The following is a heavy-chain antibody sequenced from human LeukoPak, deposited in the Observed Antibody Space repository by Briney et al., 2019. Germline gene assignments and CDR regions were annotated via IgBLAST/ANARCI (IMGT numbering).Heavy chain of an antibody. J-gene: IGHJ4*02. D-gene: IGHD2-15*01. CDR1: GFTFSSYW. CDR2: INSDGSST. CDR3: ARYCSGSSCYYQFDY. V-gene: IGHV3-74*01. Sequence: GGSLRLSCAASGFTFSSYWMHWVRQAPGKGLVWVSRINSDGSSTIYADSVKGRFTISRDNAKNTLYLQMNSLRAEDTAVYYCARYCSGSSCYYQFDYWGQGTLVSVSS.